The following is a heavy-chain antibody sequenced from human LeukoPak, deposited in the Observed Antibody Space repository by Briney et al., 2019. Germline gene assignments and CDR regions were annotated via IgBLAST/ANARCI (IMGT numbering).Heavy chain of an antibody. CDR2: MNANSGVT. J-gene: IGHJ4*02. Sequence: GASVKVSCKASGYTFTDSFIHWVRQAPGQGPECMGRMNANSGVTMYAQTLQDRVTMTRDTSISTAYMELSRLTSDDTAVYYCARDLSSTSNWEFDYWGQGTLVTVSS. CDR3: ARDLSSTSNWEFDY. V-gene: IGHV1-2*06. CDR1: GYTFTDSF. D-gene: IGHD7-27*01.